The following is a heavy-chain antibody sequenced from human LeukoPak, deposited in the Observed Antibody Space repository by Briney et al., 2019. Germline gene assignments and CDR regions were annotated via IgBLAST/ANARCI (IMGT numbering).Heavy chain of an antibody. CDR2: IYSGGST. CDR1: GFTVSSNY. V-gene: IGHV3-66*01. Sequence: GGSLRLSCAASGFTVSSNYMSWVRQAPGEGLEWVSVIYSGGSTYYADSVKGRFTISRDNSKNTLYLQMNSLRAEDTAVYYCARALNYGSGSYYYFDYWGQGTLVTVSS. CDR3: ARALNYGSGSYYYFDY. J-gene: IGHJ4*02. D-gene: IGHD3-10*01.